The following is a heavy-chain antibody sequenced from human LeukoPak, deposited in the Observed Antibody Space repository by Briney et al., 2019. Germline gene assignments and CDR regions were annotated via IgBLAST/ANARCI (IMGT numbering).Heavy chain of an antibody. V-gene: IGHV4-34*01. Sequence: SETLSLTCAANGGSFSGYYWSWIRQPPGKGLEWIGEINDGGSVHYNPSLRSRVTISIDTSKKQFSLSLSSVTAADTAVYYCARGRRDSYGGLHDRNHRYWGRGTLVAVSS. CDR2: INDGGSV. CDR3: ARGRRDSYGGLHDRNHRY. CDR1: GGSFSGYY. D-gene: IGHD5-18*01. J-gene: IGHJ4*02.